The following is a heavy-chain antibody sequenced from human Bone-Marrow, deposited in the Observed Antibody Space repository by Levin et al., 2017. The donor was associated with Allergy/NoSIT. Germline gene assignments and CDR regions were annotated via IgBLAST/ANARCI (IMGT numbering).Heavy chain of an antibody. CDR2: IYYSGST. Sequence: SQTLSLTCTVSGGSISRYYWTWIRQPPGKGLEWIGYIYYSGSTSYNPSLKSRLTISVDTSKNHFSLQLSSVTAADTAVYYCARGLFTDYGLLRYYFDQWGQGTLVTVSS. V-gene: IGHV4-59*01. D-gene: IGHD4-17*01. CDR3: ARGLFTDYGLLRYYFDQ. CDR1: GGSISRYY. J-gene: IGHJ4*02.